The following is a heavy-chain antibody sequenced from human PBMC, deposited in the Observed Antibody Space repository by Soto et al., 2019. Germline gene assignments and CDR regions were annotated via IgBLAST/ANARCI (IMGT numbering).Heavy chain of an antibody. V-gene: IGHV3-66*01. J-gene: IGHJ3*02. CDR1: GFIVSDTY. CDR2: ISNRGDT. D-gene: IGHD2-15*01. Sequence: EVQLVESGGGLVQPGGSLRLSCTASGFIVSDTYMNWVRQAPGKGLEWVSVISNRGDTHYADSMRGRFSLSRDIADNTLHLQMNNLRVEDTAVYYCAREPRYCRGGSCSITGDAFDIWGQGTMVTVSS. CDR3: AREPRYCRGGSCSITGDAFDI.